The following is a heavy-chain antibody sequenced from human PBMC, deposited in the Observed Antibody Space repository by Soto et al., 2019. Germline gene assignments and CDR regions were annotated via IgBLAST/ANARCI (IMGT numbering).Heavy chain of an antibody. CDR1: GRTFSSYA. CDR2: IIPIFGTA. V-gene: IGHV1-69*01. Sequence: QVQLVQSGAEVKKPGSSVKVSCKASGRTFSSYAISWVRQAPGQGLEWMGGIIPIFGTANYAQKFQGRVTITADESTSTAYMELSSLRSEDTAVHYCARVIGIAAAGFGWFDPWGQGTLVTVSS. D-gene: IGHD6-13*01. J-gene: IGHJ5*02. CDR3: ARVIGIAAAGFGWFDP.